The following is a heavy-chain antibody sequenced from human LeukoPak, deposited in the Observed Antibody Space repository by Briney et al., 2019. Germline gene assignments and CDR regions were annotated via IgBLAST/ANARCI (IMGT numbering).Heavy chain of an antibody. V-gene: IGHV3-15*01. CDR3: TTEFTMIVVFDAFDI. CDR2: IKSKTDGGTT. J-gene: IGHJ3*02. CDR1: GFTFSSTW. D-gene: IGHD3-22*01. Sequence: PGGSLRLSCAASGFTFSSTWMHWFRQGAGKGLEWVGRIKSKTDGGTTDYAAPVKGRFTISRDDSKNTLYLQMNSLKTEDTAVYYCTTEFTMIVVFDAFDIWGQGTMVTVSS.